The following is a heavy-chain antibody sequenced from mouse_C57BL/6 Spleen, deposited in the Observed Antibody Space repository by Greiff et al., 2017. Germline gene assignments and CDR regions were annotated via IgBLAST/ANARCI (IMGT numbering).Heavy chain of an antibody. Sequence: QVQLKQPGAELVRPGTSVKLSCKASGYTFTSYWMHWVKQRPGQGLEWIGVIDPSDSYTNYNQKFKGKATLTVDTSSSTAYMQLSSLTSEDSAVYYCARYPLSYWGQGNTLTVSS. CDR1: GYTFTSYW. J-gene: IGHJ2*01. D-gene: IGHD6-1*01. CDR2: IDPSDSYT. CDR3: ARYPLSY. V-gene: IGHV1-59*01.